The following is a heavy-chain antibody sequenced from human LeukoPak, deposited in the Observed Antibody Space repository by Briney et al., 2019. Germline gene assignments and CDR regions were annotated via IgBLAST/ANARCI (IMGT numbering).Heavy chain of an antibody. CDR1: GYTFTSYG. Sequence: GVSVKVSCKASGYTFTSYGISWVRQAPGQGLEWMGWISAYNGNTNYAQKLEGRVTMTTDTSTSTPYMELRSLRSDDTAVYYCASVGGSLDAFDIWGQGTMVTVSS. CDR2: ISAYNGNT. J-gene: IGHJ3*02. D-gene: IGHD3-16*01. CDR3: ASVGGSLDAFDI. V-gene: IGHV1-18*01.